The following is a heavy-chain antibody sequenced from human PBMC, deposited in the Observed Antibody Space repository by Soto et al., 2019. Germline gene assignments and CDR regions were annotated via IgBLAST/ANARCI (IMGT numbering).Heavy chain of an antibody. Sequence: SQTLSLTCAISGGSVSSNSAAWNLIRQSPSRGLEWLGRTYYRSKWYNDYAVSVKSRITTNPDTSKNQFSLQLNSVTPEDTAVYYCARSSGWYGEGTFDYWGQGTLVTVSS. CDR2: TYYRSKWYN. V-gene: IGHV6-1*01. J-gene: IGHJ4*02. D-gene: IGHD6-19*01. CDR1: GGSVSSNSAA. CDR3: ARSSGWYGEGTFDY.